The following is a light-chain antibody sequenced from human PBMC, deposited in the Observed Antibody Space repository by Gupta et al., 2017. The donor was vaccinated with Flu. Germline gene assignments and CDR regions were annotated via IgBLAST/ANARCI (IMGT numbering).Light chain of an antibody. CDR2: DDT. V-gene: IGLV3-21*02. CDR1: KIGRNA. J-gene: IGLJ3*02. Sequence: SSVLSQPPSVSVAPGEAATLTSVKDKIGRNAVHWYQQRPGQAPVLVVYDDTLRPSGISDRISGSISGYTATLTISRVEVGDEADYYCQMWDSSSDHGVFGEGTKLTVL. CDR3: QMWDSSSDHGV.